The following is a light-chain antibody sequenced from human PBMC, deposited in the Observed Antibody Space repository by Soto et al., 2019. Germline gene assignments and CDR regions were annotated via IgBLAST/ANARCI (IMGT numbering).Light chain of an antibody. V-gene: IGLV2-14*01. CDR3: ASLTTTNFV. J-gene: IGLJ1*01. CDR1: SSDVGAYNL. Sequence: QSVLTQPASVSGSPGQSITISCTGTSSDVGAYNLVSWYQHLPDKAPKLIISEVTNRPSGVSDRFSGSKSGNTASLTISGLQAEDEADYYCASLTTTNFVFGSGPKLTVL. CDR2: EVT.